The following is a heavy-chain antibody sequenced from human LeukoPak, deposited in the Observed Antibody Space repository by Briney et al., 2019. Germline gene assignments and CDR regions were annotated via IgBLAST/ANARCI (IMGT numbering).Heavy chain of an antibody. Sequence: ASAKVSCKASGYTFTIYYIHWVRQAPGQGLEWMGMINPSGGSATYAQKFQGRVTMTRDTSTSTVYMELSSLRSEDTAVYYCARARDTGDYWGQGTLVTVSS. V-gene: IGHV1-46*01. CDR2: INPSGGSA. CDR1: GYTFTIYY. CDR3: ARARDTGDY. J-gene: IGHJ4*01. D-gene: IGHD3-16*02.